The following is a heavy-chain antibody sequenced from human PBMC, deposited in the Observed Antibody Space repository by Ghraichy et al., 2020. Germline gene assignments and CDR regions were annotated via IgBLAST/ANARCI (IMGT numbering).Heavy chain of an antibody. V-gene: IGHV1-18*01. J-gene: IGHJ4*02. Sequence: ASVKVSCKASGYTFIIYGISWVRQAPGQGLEWMGWVSPYNGNTNYVQKYQGRVTMTTDTSTTTAYMELRSLRSDDTAVYYCARDLAQMTTVTTNLFDYWGQGTLVTVSS. CDR3: ARDLAQMTTVTTNLFDY. CDR2: VSPYNGNT. D-gene: IGHD4-17*01. CDR1: GYTFIIYG.